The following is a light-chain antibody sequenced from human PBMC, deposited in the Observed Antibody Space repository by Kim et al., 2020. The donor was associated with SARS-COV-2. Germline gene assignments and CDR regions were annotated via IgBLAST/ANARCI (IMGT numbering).Light chain of an antibody. CDR2: LNSDGSH. Sequence: QLVLTQSPSASASLGASVKITCTLSSGHSSYAIAWHQQLPEKGPRYLMKLNSDGSHSKGDGIPDRFSGSSSGAERYLTISSLQSEDEADYYCQTCGTGIRVFGGGTQLTVL. CDR1: SGHSSYA. J-gene: IGLJ3*02. CDR3: QTCGTGIRV. V-gene: IGLV4-69*01.